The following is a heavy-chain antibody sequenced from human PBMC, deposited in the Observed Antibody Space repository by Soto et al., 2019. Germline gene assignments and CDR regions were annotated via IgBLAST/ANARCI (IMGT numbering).Heavy chain of an antibody. V-gene: IGHV1-18*04. D-gene: IGHD2-21*02. CDR3: ARDSVTDDEFDY. CDR1: GYTFTSYG. CDR2: ISAYNGNT. J-gene: IGHJ4*02. Sequence: QVQLVQSGAEVKKPGASVKVSCKASGYTFTSYGISWVRQAPGQGLEWMGWISAYNGNTNYAQKLQGRVTMTTDTPTSTAYMELRSLRSDDTXXXXXARDSVTDDEFDYWGQGTLVTVSS.